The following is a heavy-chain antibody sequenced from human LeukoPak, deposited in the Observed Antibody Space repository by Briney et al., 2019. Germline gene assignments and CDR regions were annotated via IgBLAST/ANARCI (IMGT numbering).Heavy chain of an antibody. J-gene: IGHJ3*01. V-gene: IGHV3-48*01. D-gene: IGHD6-25*01. CDR2: ISSSSSPI. CDR1: GFTLSSYS. Sequence: GGALRLSCAAPGFTLSSYSMNLVRQAPGKGLEWLLYISSSSSPIYYADSVKGRFTLSRDNAKNSLYLQMNSLRAEDTAVYYCARRSAAKDAFDFWGQGTMVTVSS. CDR3: ARRSAAKDAFDF.